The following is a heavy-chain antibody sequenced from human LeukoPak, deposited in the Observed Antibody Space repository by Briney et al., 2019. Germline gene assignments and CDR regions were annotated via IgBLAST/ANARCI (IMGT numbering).Heavy chain of an antibody. CDR1: GFTFSSYS. Sequence: GGSLRLSCAASGFTFSSYSMNWVRQAPGKGLEWVSSISSSSSSYIYYADSVKGRFTISRDNAKNSLYLQMNSLRAEDTAVYYCARVSDFWSGYYIDYFDYWGQGTLVTVSS. CDR2: ISSSSSSYI. CDR3: ARVSDFWSGYYIDYFDY. V-gene: IGHV3-21*01. J-gene: IGHJ4*02. D-gene: IGHD3-3*01.